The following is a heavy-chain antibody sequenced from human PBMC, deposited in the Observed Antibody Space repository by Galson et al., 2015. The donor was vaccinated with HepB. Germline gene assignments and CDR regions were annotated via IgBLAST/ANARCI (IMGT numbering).Heavy chain of an antibody. V-gene: IGHV3-9*01. D-gene: IGHD3-3*01. CDR1: GFTFDDYA. CDR2: ISWNSGSI. J-gene: IGHJ4*02. Sequence: SLRLSCAASGFTFDDYAMHWVRQAPGKGLEWVSGISWNSGSIGYADSVKGRFTISRDNAKSSLYLQMNSLRAEDTALYYCAKDRSYDFWSGQLTDPAFDYWGQGTLVTVSS. CDR3: AKDRSYDFWSGQLTDPAFDY.